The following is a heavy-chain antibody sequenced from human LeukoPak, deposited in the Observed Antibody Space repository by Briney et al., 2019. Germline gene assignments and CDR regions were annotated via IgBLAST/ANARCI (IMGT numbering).Heavy chain of an antibody. CDR2: ISGSGGST. CDR3: ARSGSYYYGSGIDY. D-gene: IGHD3-10*01. CDR1: GFSLSSYA. Sequence: GGSLRLSCTVSGFSLSSYALSWVRRAPGKGLEWVSGISGSGGSTVYVDSVKGRFTISRDNSKNIMYLQMNSLRAEDTAVYYCARSGSYYYGSGIDYWGQGTLVTVSS. J-gene: IGHJ4*02. V-gene: IGHV3-23*01.